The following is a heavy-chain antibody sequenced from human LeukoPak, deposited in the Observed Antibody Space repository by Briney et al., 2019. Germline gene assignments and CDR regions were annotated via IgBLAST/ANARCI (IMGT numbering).Heavy chain of an antibody. CDR1: GGTFSSYA. Sequence: ASVKVSCKASGGTFSSYAISWVRQAPGQGLEWMGGIIPIFGTANYAQKFQGKVTITADESTSTAYMELSSLRSEDTAVYYCARGAYHDAFDIWGQGTMVTVSS. J-gene: IGHJ3*02. D-gene: IGHD2-21*01. CDR3: ARGAYHDAFDI. V-gene: IGHV1-69*13. CDR2: IIPIFGTA.